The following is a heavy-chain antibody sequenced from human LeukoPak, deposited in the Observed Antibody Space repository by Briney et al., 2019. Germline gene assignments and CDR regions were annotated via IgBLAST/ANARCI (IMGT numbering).Heavy chain of an antibody. CDR1: GFTFSSYW. D-gene: IGHD2-21*02. Sequence: GGSLRLSCAASGFTFSSYWMSWVRQAPGKGLEWVSSISSSSSYIYYADSVKGRFTISRDNAKNSLYLQMNSLRAEDTAVYYCARGCGGDCYSDAFDIWGQGTMVTVSS. V-gene: IGHV3-21*01. CDR3: ARGCGGDCYSDAFDI. CDR2: ISSSSSYI. J-gene: IGHJ3*02.